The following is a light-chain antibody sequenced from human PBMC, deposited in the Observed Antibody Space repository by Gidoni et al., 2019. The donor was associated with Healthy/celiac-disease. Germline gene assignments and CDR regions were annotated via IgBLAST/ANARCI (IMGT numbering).Light chain of an antibody. CDR3: CSYAGSSTLGVV. CDR2: EVS. CDR1: SSDVGSYNL. J-gene: IGLJ2*01. Sequence: QPALTQPASVSGSPGHPNTISCTGTSSDVGSYNLVSWYQQHPGKAPKLMIYEVSTRPSGVSNRFSASKSGNTASLTISGLQAEDEADYYCCSYAGSSTLGVVFGGGTKLTVL. V-gene: IGLV2-23*02.